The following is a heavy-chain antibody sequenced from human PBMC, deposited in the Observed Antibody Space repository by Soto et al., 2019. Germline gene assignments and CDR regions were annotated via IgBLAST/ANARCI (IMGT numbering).Heavy chain of an antibody. CDR1: GYTFTSYG. V-gene: IGHV1-18*01. Sequence: ASVKVPCKASGYTFTSYGISWVRQAPGQGLEWMGWISAYNGNTNYAQKLQGRVTMTTDTSTSTAYMELRSLRSDDAAVYYCARVWYGDYKPDANYYYYGMDVWGQGTTVTVSS. J-gene: IGHJ6*02. CDR3: ARVWYGDYKPDANYYYYGMDV. D-gene: IGHD4-17*01. CDR2: ISAYNGNT.